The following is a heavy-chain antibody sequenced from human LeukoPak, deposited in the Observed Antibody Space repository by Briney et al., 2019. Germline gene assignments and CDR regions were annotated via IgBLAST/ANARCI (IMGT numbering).Heavy chain of an antibody. CDR1: GGSFSGYY. V-gene: IGHV4-34*01. CDR3: ARGDGITGTTGYNWFDP. CDR2: IYHSGST. J-gene: IGHJ5*02. Sequence: PSETLSLTCAVYGGSFSGYYWSWIRQPPGKGLEWIGYIYHSGSTYYNPSLKSRVTISVDRSKNQFSLKLSSVTAADTAVYYCARGDGITGTTGYNWFDPWGQGTLVTVSS. D-gene: IGHD1-7*01.